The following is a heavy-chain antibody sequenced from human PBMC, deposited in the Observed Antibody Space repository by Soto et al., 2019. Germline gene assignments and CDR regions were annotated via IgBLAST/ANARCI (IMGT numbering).Heavy chain of an antibody. CDR3: ARVLESKYSSSSGWFDP. D-gene: IGHD6-6*01. CDR2: ILPVFGTT. CDR1: GGTFSNYS. Sequence: SVKVSCKASGGTFSNYSFSWVRQAPGQGLQWMGGILPVFGTTKYSQRFQGRVTITADESTSTAYMEASSLRSEDTAVYYCARVLESKYSSSSGWFDPWGPGTLVTVSS. V-gene: IGHV1-69*13. J-gene: IGHJ5*02.